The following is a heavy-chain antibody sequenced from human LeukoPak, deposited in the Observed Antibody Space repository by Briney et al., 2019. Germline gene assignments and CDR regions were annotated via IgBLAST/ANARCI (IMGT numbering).Heavy chain of an antibody. CDR1: GYTFTGYY. CDR3: ARDIPLYDSSGYYYSLPSDY. CDR2: INPNSGGT. J-gene: IGHJ4*02. V-gene: IGHV1-2*02. D-gene: IGHD3-22*01. Sequence: ASVKVSCKASGYTFTGYYMHWVRQAPGQGLEWMGWINPNSGGTNYAQKFQGRVTMTRDTSISTAYMELSRLRSDDTAVYYCARDIPLYDSSGYYYSLPSDYWGQGTLVTVSS.